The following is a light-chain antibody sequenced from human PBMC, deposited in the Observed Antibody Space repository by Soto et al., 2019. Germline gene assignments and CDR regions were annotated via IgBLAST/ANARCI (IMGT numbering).Light chain of an antibody. CDR2: AAS. Sequence: DIQMTQSPSSLSASVGDRVTMTCRASQAISNYLAWYQQKPGKVPKLLIYAASTLHSGVPSRFSGSGSVTDFTLTISSLQPEDVATYYCQNYNSAPITFGQGTRLEIK. CDR3: QNYNSAPIT. CDR1: QAISNY. J-gene: IGKJ5*01. V-gene: IGKV1-27*01.